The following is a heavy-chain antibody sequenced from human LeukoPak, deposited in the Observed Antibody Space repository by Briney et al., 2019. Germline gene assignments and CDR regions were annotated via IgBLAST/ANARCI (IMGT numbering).Heavy chain of an antibody. J-gene: IGHJ4*02. V-gene: IGHV5-51*01. CDR3: ARQLFDYDILTGYYTIDY. CDR2: IYPGDSDT. D-gene: IGHD3-9*01. Sequence: GESLKISCKGSGYSFTSYWIGWVRQMPGKGLEWMVIIYPGDSDTRYSPSFQGQVTISADKSISTAYLQWSSLKASDTAMYYCARQLFDYDILTGYYTIDYWGQGTLVTVSS. CDR1: GYSFTSYW.